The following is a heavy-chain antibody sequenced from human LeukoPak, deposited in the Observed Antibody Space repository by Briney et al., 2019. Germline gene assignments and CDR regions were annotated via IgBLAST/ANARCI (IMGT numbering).Heavy chain of an antibody. J-gene: IGHJ4*02. D-gene: IGHD6-13*01. V-gene: IGHV4-59*11. CDR2: IYYSGST. CDR3: ARGLDSSSWYRNY. Sequence: PSETLSLTCTVSGGSISSHYWSWIRQPPGKGLEWIGYIYYSGSTSYNPSLKSRVTISVDTSKNQFSLKLSSVTAADTAVYYCARGLDSSSWYRNYWGQGTLVTVSS. CDR1: GGSISSHY.